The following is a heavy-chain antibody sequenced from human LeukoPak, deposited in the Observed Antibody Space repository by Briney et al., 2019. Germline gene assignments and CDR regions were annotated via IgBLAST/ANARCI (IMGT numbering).Heavy chain of an antibody. CDR2: ISDDSNYI. Sequence: GGSLRLSCTASGFTFSNYAMTWVRQAPGKGLEWVSSISDDSNYIYYADSVKGRFTISRDNAKNSLYLQMNSLRAEDTAVYYCANHLACGSTSCPSFDYWGQGTLVTVSS. V-gene: IGHV3-21*01. D-gene: IGHD2-2*01. CDR3: ANHLACGSTSCPSFDY. CDR1: GFTFSNYA. J-gene: IGHJ4*02.